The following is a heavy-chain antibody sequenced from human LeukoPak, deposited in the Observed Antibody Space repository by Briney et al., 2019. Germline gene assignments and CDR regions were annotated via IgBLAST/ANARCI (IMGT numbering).Heavy chain of an antibody. CDR2: IHYRGST. CDR1: GGSISSGGYY. Sequence: SETLSLTCTVSGGSISSGGYYWSWIRQRPGKGLEWIGYIHYRGSTYYNPSLRSRVTISVDTSKNQFSLRLTSVAAADTAAYYCVKDRGTVPLSRFDYWGQGTLVTVSS. J-gene: IGHJ4*01. CDR3: VKDRGTVPLSRFDY. V-gene: IGHV4-31*03. D-gene: IGHD4-17*01.